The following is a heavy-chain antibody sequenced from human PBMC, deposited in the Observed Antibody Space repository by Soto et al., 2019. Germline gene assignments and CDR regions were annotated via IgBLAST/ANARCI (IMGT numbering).Heavy chain of an antibody. D-gene: IGHD3-22*01. Sequence: QVQLVQSGAEGKRPGSSVKVSCKASGGTFSSYAISWVRQAPGQGLEWMGGIIPIFGTANYAQKFQGRVTITADESTSTAYMELISLRSEDTAVYYCAREAGRYYYDSSGYLRAFDIWGQGTMVTVSS. CDR1: GGTFSSYA. CDR3: AREAGRYYYDSSGYLRAFDI. J-gene: IGHJ3*02. V-gene: IGHV1-69*01. CDR2: IIPIFGTA.